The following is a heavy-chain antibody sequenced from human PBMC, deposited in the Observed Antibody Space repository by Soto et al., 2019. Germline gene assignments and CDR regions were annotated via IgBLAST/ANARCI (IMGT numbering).Heavy chain of an antibody. D-gene: IGHD3-3*01. CDR3: ARGGGVGVAGSAAFDM. CDR2: INPATGAA. Sequence: QLHLVQSGAVVKKPGASVTVSCSASGYPVTAYYMHWVRQAPGRGLEWMGGINPATGAAKYTQTFQGRVTMTRDTSTSTGFMGLSGLASEDTAGFYCARGGGVGVAGSAAFDMWGQGTLVTVSS. J-gene: IGHJ3*02. CDR1: GYPVTAYY. V-gene: IGHV1-2*02.